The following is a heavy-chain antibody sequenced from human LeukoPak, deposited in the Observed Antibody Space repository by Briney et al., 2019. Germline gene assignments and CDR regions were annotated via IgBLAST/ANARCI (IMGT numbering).Heavy chain of an antibody. CDR3: AGEIVLMVPGAFDI. D-gene: IGHD2-8*01. CDR2: IYYSGST. Sequence: SETLSLTCTVSGGSISSYYWSWIRQPPGKGLEWIGYIYYSGSTNYNPSLKSRVTISVDTSKNQFSLKLGSVTAADTAVYYCAGEIVLMVPGAFDIWGQGTMVTVSS. J-gene: IGHJ3*02. V-gene: IGHV4-59*01. CDR1: GGSISSYY.